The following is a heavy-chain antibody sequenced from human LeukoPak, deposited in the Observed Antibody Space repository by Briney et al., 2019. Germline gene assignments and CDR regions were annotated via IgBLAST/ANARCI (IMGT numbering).Heavy chain of an antibody. J-gene: IGHJ4*02. V-gene: IGHV3-30*12. Sequence: GGSLRLSCAASGFTFSSYGMHWVRQAPGKGLEWVAVISYDGSDKYYADSVKGRFTISRDNAQNSLTLHMNTLRADDTAVYYCAKDGGTHFDHWGQGTLVTVSS. CDR3: AKDGGTHFDH. CDR2: ISYDGSDK. D-gene: IGHD1-26*01. CDR1: GFTFSSYG.